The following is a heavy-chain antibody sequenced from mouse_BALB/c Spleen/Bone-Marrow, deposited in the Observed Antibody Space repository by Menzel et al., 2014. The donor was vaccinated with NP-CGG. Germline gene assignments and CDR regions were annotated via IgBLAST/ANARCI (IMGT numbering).Heavy chain of an antibody. CDR3: ARCLTGTSALDF. V-gene: IGHV1-54*01. CDR1: GYAFTNYL. Sequence: VHLVESGAELVRPGTSVKVSCKASGYAFTNYLIEWVKQRPGQGLEWIGVINPGSGGTNYNEKFRGKATLTADKSSSTAYMQLSSLTSDGSAVYFCARCLTGTSALDFWGQGTSVTVSS. CDR2: INPGSGGT. J-gene: IGHJ4*01. D-gene: IGHD4-1*01.